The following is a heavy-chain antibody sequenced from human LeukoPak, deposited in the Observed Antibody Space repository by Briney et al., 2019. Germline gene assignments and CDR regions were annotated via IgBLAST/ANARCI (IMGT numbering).Heavy chain of an antibody. CDR1: GFTVSSNY. Sequence: GGSLRLSCAASGFTVSSNYMSWVRQAPGKGLEWVSVIYSGGSTYYADSVKGRFTISRDNSKNTLYLQMNSLRAEDTAVYYCARCSGRVRFFGFDYWGQGTLVTVSS. V-gene: IGHV3-53*01. CDR2: IYSGGST. CDR3: ARCSGRVRFFGFDY. J-gene: IGHJ4*02. D-gene: IGHD3-3*01.